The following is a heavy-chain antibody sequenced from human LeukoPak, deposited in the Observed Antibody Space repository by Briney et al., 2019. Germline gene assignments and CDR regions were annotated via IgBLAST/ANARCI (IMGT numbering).Heavy chain of an antibody. CDR2: ISTGGSTV. Sequence: GGSLRLSCAPFGFTFTDHAMHWVRQAPGKGLEWVSYISTGGSTVYSADSVKGRFIISRDNAKNSLYLQMNSLRAEDTAVYYCAASPLGYCSGGSCYDYYYYYGMDVWGQGTTVTVSS. J-gene: IGHJ6*02. CDR1: GFTFTDHA. V-gene: IGHV3-11*01. D-gene: IGHD2-15*01. CDR3: AASPLGYCSGGSCYDYYYYYGMDV.